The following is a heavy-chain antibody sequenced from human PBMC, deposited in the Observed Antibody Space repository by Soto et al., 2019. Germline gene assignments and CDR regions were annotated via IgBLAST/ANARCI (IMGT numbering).Heavy chain of an antibody. D-gene: IGHD3-10*01. CDR1: GGSISTSNW. CDR2: IHHSGST. Sequence: SETLSLTCVVSGGSISTSNWWTWVRQPPGKGLEWIAEIHHSGSTNYSPSLKSRVVISIDKSKNQFSLKLNSVTAADTAKYYCATGNVYYYGSGGMWDYWGQGTLVTVSS. CDR3: ATGNVYYYGSGGMWDY. J-gene: IGHJ4*02. V-gene: IGHV4-4*02.